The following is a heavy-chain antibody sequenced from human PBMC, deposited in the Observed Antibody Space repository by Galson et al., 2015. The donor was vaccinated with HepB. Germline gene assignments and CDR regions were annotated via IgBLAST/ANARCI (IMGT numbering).Heavy chain of an antibody. CDR3: ATSITGTTGDSYYYGMDV. J-gene: IGHJ6*02. D-gene: IGHD1-20*01. CDR1: GGTFSSYA. CDR2: IIPIFGTA. V-gene: IGHV1-69*13. Sequence: SVKVSCKASGGTFSSYAISWGRQAPGQGLEWMGGIIPIFGTANYAQKFQGRVTITADESTSPAYMELSSLRSEDTAVYYCATSITGTTGDSYYYGMDVWGPGTTVTVS.